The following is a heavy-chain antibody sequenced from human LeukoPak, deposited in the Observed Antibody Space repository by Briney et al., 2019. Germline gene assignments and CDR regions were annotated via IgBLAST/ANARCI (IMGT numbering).Heavy chain of an antibody. CDR2: ISSSGSTI. J-gene: IGHJ6*04. Sequence: PGGSLRLSCAASGFTFSSYGTHWVRQAPGKGLEWVSYISSSGSTIYYADSVKGRFTISRDNAKNSLYLQMSSLRAEDTAVYYCAELGITMIGGVWGKGTTVTISS. V-gene: IGHV3-48*04. D-gene: IGHD3-10*02. CDR3: AELGITMIGGV. CDR1: GFTFSSYG.